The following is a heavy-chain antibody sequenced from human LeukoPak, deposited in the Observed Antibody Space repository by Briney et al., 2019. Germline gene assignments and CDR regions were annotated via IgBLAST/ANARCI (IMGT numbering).Heavy chain of an antibody. J-gene: IGHJ5*02. CDR2: IWYDGSNK. D-gene: IGHD2-2*01. Sequence: PGGSLRLSCAASGFTFSSYGMHWVRQAPGKGLEWVAVIWYDGSNKYYADSVKGRFTISRDNSKNTLYLQMNSLRAEDTAVYYCARDCSSTSCYPSDARFDPRGQGTLVTVSS. CDR1: GFTFSSYG. CDR3: ARDCSSTSCYPSDARFDP. V-gene: IGHV3-33*01.